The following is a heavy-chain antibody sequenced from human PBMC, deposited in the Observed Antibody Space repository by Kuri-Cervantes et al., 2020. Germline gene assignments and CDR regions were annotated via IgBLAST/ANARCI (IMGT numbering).Heavy chain of an antibody. CDR1: GLTFSNFA. CDR2: ISNNGGST. D-gene: IGHD1-26*01. CDR3: VKVYWGVRTFDY. J-gene: IGHJ4*02. V-gene: IGHV3-23*01. Sequence: GGSLRLSCAASGLTFSNFAMSWVRQAPGKGLEWVSTISNNGGSTYYADSVKGRFTISRDNSKNTLFLQMDSLRAEDTALYYCVKVYWGVRTFDYWGQGTLVTVSS.